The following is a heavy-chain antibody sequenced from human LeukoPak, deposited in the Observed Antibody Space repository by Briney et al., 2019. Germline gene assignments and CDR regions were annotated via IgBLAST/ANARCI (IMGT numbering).Heavy chain of an antibody. CDR2: ISSSGSTI. CDR3: AKTNVLRFLEWLPASDY. V-gene: IGHV3-11*01. Sequence: GGSLRLSCAASGFTFSDYYMSWIRQAPGKGLEWVSYISSSGSTIYYADSVKGRFTISRDNAKNSLYLQMNSLRAEDTAVYYCAKTNVLRFLEWLPASDYWGQGTLVTVSS. CDR1: GFTFSDYY. J-gene: IGHJ4*02. D-gene: IGHD3-3*01.